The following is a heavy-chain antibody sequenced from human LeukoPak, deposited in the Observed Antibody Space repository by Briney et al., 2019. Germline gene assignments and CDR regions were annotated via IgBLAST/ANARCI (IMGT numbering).Heavy chain of an antibody. CDR2: INPSGGST. Sequence: ASVKVSCKASGGILNKHDISWVRQAPGQGLEWMGIINPSGGSTSYAQKFQGRVTMTRDTSTSTVYMELSSLRSEDTAVYYCARDSQPAVAGNYFDYWGQGTLVTVSS. CDR3: ARDSQPAVAGNYFDY. CDR1: GGILNKHD. D-gene: IGHD6-19*01. J-gene: IGHJ4*02. V-gene: IGHV1-46*02.